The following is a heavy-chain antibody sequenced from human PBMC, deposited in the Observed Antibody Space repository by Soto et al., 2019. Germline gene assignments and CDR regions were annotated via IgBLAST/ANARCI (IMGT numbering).Heavy chain of an antibody. D-gene: IGHD2-8*01. CDR1: GFAFSTYS. Sequence: LRLSCAASGFAFSTYSMNWVRQAPGKGLEWVSYISFSSTTIFYADSVRGRFTISRDNAKNSLYLQMNTLRDEDTAVYYCARDNGMAGSFDPWGQGTLVTVSS. J-gene: IGHJ5*02. CDR3: ARDNGMAGSFDP. CDR2: ISFSSTTI. V-gene: IGHV3-48*02.